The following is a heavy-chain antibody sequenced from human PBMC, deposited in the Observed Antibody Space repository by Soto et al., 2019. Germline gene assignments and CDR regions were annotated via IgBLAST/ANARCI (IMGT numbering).Heavy chain of an antibody. J-gene: IGHJ4*02. CDR2: IILIFGTA. CDR3: ARARGLGANKLHHFDY. V-gene: IGHV1-69*13. D-gene: IGHD1-26*01. CDR1: GGTFSSYA. Sequence: SVKVSCRASGGTFSSYAISWVRQAPGQGLEWMGGIILIFGTANYAQKFQGRVTITADESTSTAYMELSSLRSEDTAVYYCARARGLGANKLHHFDYWGQGTLVTVSS.